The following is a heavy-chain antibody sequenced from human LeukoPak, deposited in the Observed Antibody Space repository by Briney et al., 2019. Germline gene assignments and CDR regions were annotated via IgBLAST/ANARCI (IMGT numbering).Heavy chain of an antibody. CDR2: INHSGST. V-gene: IGHV4-34*01. Sequence: SETLSLTCAVSGGTFSGYYRSWVRQPPGKGLEWIGEINHSGSTNYNPSLKSRVNISVDTSKNQFSLKLSSVTAADTAVYYCARWSSNWGQGTLVTVSS. J-gene: IGHJ4*02. CDR3: ARWSSN. CDR1: GGTFSGYY.